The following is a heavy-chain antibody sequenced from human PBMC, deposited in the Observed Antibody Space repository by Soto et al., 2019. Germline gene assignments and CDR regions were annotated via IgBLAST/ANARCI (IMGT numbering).Heavy chain of an antibody. CDR2: LSGSGDST. D-gene: IGHD3-10*01. CDR3: AKDSSYYDSGSYSDY. Sequence: GGSLRLSCAASGFTFSSYAMSWVRQAPGKGLEWVSALSGSGDSTYYADSVKGRFTISRDHSKNTLYLQMNSLTAEDTAVYYCAKDSSYYDSGSYSDYWGQGTLVTV. J-gene: IGHJ4*02. V-gene: IGHV3-23*01. CDR1: GFTFSSYA.